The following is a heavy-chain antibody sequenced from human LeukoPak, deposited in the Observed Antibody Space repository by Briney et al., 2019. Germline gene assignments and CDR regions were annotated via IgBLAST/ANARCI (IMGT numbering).Heavy chain of an antibody. J-gene: IGHJ3*02. CDR1: GGSISGGGYY. CDR3: ARDEPNVVHGAFDI. CDR2: IYYSGST. V-gene: IGHV4-31*03. D-gene: IGHD2-15*01. Sequence: PSETLSLTCTVSGGSISGGGYYWSWIRQHPGKGLEWIGYIYYSGSTYYNPSLKSRVTTSVDTSKNQFSLKLSSVTAADTAVYYCARDEPNVVHGAFDIWGQGTMVTVSS.